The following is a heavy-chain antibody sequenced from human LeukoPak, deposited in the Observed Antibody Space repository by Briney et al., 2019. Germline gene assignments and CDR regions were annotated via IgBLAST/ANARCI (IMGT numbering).Heavy chain of an antibody. CDR1: GFTFRSYS. V-gene: IGHV3-21*01. J-gene: IGHJ4*02. CDR2: ISSSRTYI. CDR3: ARDPRYDTPGYYYGPYSFDY. Sequence: PGGSLRLSCAASGFTFRSYSMNWVRQAPGKGLEWVSCISSSRTYIYYADSVKGPFPTSSDNAKNSLYLQMSSLRAEDPAVSYCARDPRYDTPGYYYGPYSFDYWGQGTPVTVSS. D-gene: IGHD3-22*01.